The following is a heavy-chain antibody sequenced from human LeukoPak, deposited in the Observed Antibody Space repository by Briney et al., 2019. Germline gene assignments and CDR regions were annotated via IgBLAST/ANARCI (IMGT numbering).Heavy chain of an antibody. CDR1: AYTFTIYD. CDR2: MNPNSGNT. D-gene: IGHD1-14*01. V-gene: IGHV1-8*03. J-gene: IGHJ6*04. Sequence: ASVTVSFKASAYTFTIYDINWVRQAPGQGLEWMGWMNPNSGNTGYAQKFQGRVTITRNTSISTAYMELSSLRSEDTAVYYCARGPKENLDVWGKGTTVTVSS. CDR3: ARGPKENLDV.